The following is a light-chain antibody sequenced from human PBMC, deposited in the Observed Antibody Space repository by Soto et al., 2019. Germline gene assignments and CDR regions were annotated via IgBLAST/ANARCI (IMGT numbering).Light chain of an antibody. V-gene: IGKV3-15*01. J-gene: IGKJ5*01. CDR2: GQS. CDR3: QQYSNVSTST. CDR1: QGVXSN. Sequence: EIGLTQSPGALPLSPGERATLACRASQGVXSNLAWYERKPGQAPRVLSXGQSTRATVIPARFIGSGSGREFTLILISLQSEYFSVYYCQQYSNVSTSTFGQGTRLEIK.